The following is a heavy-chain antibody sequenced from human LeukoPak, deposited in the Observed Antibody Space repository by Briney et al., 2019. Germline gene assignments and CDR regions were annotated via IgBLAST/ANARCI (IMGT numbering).Heavy chain of an antibody. CDR3: ASTCSSTSCPFDY. Sequence: SETLSLTCTVSGGSISSGGYYWSWIRQPPGTGLEWIGYIYHSGSTYYNPSLKSRVTISVDRSKNQFSLKLSSVTAADTAVYYCASTCSSTSCPFDYWGQGTLVTVSS. CDR2: IYHSGST. D-gene: IGHD2-2*01. CDR1: GGSISSGGYY. V-gene: IGHV4-30-2*01. J-gene: IGHJ4*02.